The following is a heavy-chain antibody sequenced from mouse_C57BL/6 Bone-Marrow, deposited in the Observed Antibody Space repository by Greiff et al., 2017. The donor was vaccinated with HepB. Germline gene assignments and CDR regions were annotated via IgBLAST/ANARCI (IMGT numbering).Heavy chain of an antibody. CDR2: ISSGGDYI. CDR1: GFTFSSYA. D-gene: IGHD1-1*01. CDR3: TRVGGSSQYYFDY. J-gene: IGHJ2*01. V-gene: IGHV5-9-1*02. Sequence: EVKLQESGEGLVKPGGSLKLSCAASGFTFSSYAMSWVRQTPEKRLEWVAYISSGGDYIYYADTVKGRFTISRDNARNTLYLQMSSLKSEDTAMYYCTRVGGSSQYYFDYWGQGTTLTVSS.